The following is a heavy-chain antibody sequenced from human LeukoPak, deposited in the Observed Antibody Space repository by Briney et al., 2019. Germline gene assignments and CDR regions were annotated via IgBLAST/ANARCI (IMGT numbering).Heavy chain of an antibody. CDR1: GFTFDNYA. J-gene: IGHJ4*02. CDR3: TKHASNYYDTTGYWDY. V-gene: IGHV3-9*01. CDR2: INWNSDSI. D-gene: IGHD3-22*01. Sequence: GGSLRLSCAASGFTFDNYALHWVRQAPGKGLEWVSSINWNSDSIDYADSVKGRFTISRDNTKNSLYLQMNSLRAEDTALYYCTKHASNYYDTTGYWDYWGQGTLVTVSS.